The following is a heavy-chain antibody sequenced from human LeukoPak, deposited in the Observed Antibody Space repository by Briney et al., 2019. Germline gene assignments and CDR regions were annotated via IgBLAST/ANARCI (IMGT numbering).Heavy chain of an antibody. J-gene: IGHJ4*02. Sequence: SCTASGYTFTTYTMNWVRQAPGKGLERVSVIYGGGNIYYADSVKGRFTISRDNSKNTLYLQMNSLRAEDTAVYYCARGAGYNYPYYFDYWGQGTLVTVSS. V-gene: IGHV3-53*01. CDR3: ARGAGYNYPYYFDY. CDR1: GYTFTTYT. D-gene: IGHD5-24*01. CDR2: IYGGGNI.